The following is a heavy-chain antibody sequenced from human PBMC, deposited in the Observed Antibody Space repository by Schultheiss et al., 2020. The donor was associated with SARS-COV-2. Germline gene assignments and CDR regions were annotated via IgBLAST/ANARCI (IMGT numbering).Heavy chain of an antibody. CDR1: GGSVSSGSYY. D-gene: IGHD2-2*01. CDR2: IYYSGST. CDR3: ARGTIVVPRGAFDP. Sequence: SETLSLTCTVSGGSVSSGSYYWSWIRQPPGKGLEWIGYIYYSGSTNYNPSLKSRVTISVDTSKNQFSLKLSSVTAADTAVYYCARGTIVVPRGAFDPWGQGTLVTVSS. J-gene: IGHJ5*02. V-gene: IGHV4-61*01.